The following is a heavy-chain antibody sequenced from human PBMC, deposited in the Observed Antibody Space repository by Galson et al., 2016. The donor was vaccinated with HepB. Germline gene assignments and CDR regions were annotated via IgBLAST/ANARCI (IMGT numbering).Heavy chain of an antibody. CDR3: AHSDWGSNAFDI. CDR1: GFSLTTSGVG. J-gene: IGHJ3*02. Sequence: PALVKPTQTLTLTCTFSGFSLTTSGVGVGWIRQPPGKALEWLALTYWDDDKRYSPSLESRLTINKDTSKNQVVLILTNMDPVDTATYYCAHSDWGSNAFDIWGQGKMVTVSS. D-gene: IGHD7-27*01. V-gene: IGHV2-5*02. CDR2: TYWDDDK.